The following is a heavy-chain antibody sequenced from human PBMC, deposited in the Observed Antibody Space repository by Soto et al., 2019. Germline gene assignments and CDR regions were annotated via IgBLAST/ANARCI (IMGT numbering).Heavy chain of an antibody. D-gene: IGHD6-19*01. Sequence: GASVKVSCKASGGTFSSYAISWVRQAPGQGLEWMGGIIPIFGTANYAQKFQGGVTITADESTSTAYMELSSLRSEDTAVYYCARGLSLAVAGRTDWFDPWGQGTLVTVSS. CDR3: ARGLSLAVAGRTDWFDP. CDR2: IIPIFGTA. V-gene: IGHV1-69*13. J-gene: IGHJ5*02. CDR1: GGTFSSYA.